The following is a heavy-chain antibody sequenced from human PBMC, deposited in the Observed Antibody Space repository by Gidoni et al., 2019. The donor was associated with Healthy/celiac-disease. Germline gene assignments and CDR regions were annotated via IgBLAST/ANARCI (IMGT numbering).Heavy chain of an antibody. Sequence: QVQLAQSGAEVKKPGSSVKVSCKASGGTFSCYAISWVRQAPGKGLEWMGGIIPICGTANYAQKCKDRVTITADETTSTAYKELSSLRSEDTAVYYCARRGRRAIAAAVYEFDYWGQGTLVTVSS. CDR2: IIPICGTA. V-gene: IGHV1-69*01. J-gene: IGHJ4*02. CDR1: GGTFSCYA. D-gene: IGHD6-13*01. CDR3: ARRGRRAIAAAVYEFDY.